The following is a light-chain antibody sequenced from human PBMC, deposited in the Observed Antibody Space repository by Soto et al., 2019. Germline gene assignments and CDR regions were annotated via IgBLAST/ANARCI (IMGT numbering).Light chain of an antibody. J-gene: IGKJ1*01. CDR1: QSFTSW. Sequence: DIELTQSPSTLSASVGDRVTITCRASQSFTSWLAWYQQKPGKAPKLLIYDASSLESGVPSRFSGSGSGTELTLTISSLQPDDFATYYCQQYNDYWWAFGQGTKV. CDR2: DAS. CDR3: QQYNDYWWA. V-gene: IGKV1-5*01.